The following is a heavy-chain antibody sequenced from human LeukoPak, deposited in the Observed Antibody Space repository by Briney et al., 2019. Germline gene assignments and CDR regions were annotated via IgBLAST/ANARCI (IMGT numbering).Heavy chain of an antibody. Sequence: PGGSLRLSCAASGFTFSSYAMHWVRQAPGKGLEWVAVISYDGSNKYYADSVKGRFTISRDNSKNTLYLQMNSLRAEDTAVYYCARDRDGREYYYYYYGMDVWGQGTTVTVSS. D-gene: IGHD5-24*01. V-gene: IGHV3-30-3*01. CDR1: GFTFSSYA. CDR2: ISYDGSNK. CDR3: ARDRDGREYYYYYYGMDV. J-gene: IGHJ6*02.